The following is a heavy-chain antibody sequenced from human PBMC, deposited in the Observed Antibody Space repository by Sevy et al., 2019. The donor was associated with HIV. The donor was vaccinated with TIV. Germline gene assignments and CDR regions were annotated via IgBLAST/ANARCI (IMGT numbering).Heavy chain of an antibody. Sequence: SETLSLTCAVYGGSFSGYYWSWIRQPPGKGLEWIGEINHSGSTNYNPSLKSRVTISVDTSKNQFSLKLSSVTAGDTAVYYWARVGIVVVPAISRYYYYGMDVWGQGTTVTVSS. CDR3: ARVGIVVVPAISRYYYYGMDV. D-gene: IGHD2-2*01. CDR1: GGSFSGYY. V-gene: IGHV4-34*01. J-gene: IGHJ6*02. CDR2: INHSGST.